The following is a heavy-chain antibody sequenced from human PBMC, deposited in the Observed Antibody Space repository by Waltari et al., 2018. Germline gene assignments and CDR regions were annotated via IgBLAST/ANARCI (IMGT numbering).Heavy chain of an antibody. CDR1: GGSFSGYY. Sequence: QVQLQQWGAGLLKPSETLSLTCAVYGGSFSGYYWSWIRQPPGKGLEWIGEINHSGSTNYNPSFKSRVTISVDTSKNQFSLKLSSVTAADTAVYYCARLPRYSSGWYWFDPWGQGTLVTVSS. V-gene: IGHV4-34*01. CDR3: ARLPRYSSGWYWFDP. D-gene: IGHD6-19*01. CDR2: INHSGST. J-gene: IGHJ5*02.